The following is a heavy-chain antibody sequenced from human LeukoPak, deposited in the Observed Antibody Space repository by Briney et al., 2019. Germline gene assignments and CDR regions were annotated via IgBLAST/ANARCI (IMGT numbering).Heavy chain of an antibody. CDR3: AKDTLDQIAVPGNWFDP. CDR2: ISWNSGSI. D-gene: IGHD6-19*01. V-gene: IGHV3-9*01. Sequence: GGSLRLSCAASGFTFDDYAMPWVRQAPGKVLEWVSGISWNSGSIGYADSVKGRFTISRDNAKNSLYLQMNSLRAEDTALYYCAKDTLDQIAVPGNWFDPWGQGTLVTVSS. CDR1: GFTFDDYA. J-gene: IGHJ5*02.